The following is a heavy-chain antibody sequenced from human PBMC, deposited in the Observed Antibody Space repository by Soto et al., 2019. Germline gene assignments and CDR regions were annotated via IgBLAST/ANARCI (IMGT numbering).Heavy chain of an antibody. Sequence: QITLKESGPTLVKPTQTLTLTCTFSGFSLSTSGVRVGWIRPPPGKALDWLALIYWDAYKRYSPSLKSRLTITKDTTKIQVVLTMTNMDPVDTATYYCAHRPSYCSGGSCYSGFDYWGQGTLVTVSA. CDR1: GFSLSTSGVR. D-gene: IGHD2-15*01. J-gene: IGHJ4*02. CDR3: AHRPSYCSGGSCYSGFDY. V-gene: IGHV2-5*02. CDR2: IYWDAYK.